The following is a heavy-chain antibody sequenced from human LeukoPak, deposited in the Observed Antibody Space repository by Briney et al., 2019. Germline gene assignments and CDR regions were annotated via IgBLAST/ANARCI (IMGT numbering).Heavy chain of an antibody. CDR3: ARGKVAPIRYYYGMDV. Sequence: GGSLRLSCAASGFMFSGYSMNWVRQAPGKGLEGVAVIWYDGSNKYYADSVKGRFTISRDNSKNTLYLQMNSLRAEDTAVYYCARGKVAPIRYYYGMDVWGQGTTVTVSS. CDR1: GFMFSGYS. CDR2: IWYDGSNK. J-gene: IGHJ6*02. V-gene: IGHV3-33*08. D-gene: IGHD5-24*01.